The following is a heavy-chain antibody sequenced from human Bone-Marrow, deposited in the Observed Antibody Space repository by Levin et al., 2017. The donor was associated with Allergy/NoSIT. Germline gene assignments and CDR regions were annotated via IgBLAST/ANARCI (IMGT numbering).Heavy chain of an antibody. V-gene: IGHV4-34*01. CDR3: ARGTGGPGDSSSSGGLGYYYGMDV. D-gene: IGHD6-6*01. CDR2: INHSGST. J-gene: IGHJ6*02. Sequence: GSLRLSCAVYGGSFSGYYWSWIRQPPGKGLEWIGEINHSGSTNYNPSLKSRVTISVDTSKNQFSLKLSSVTAADTAVYYCARGTGGPGDSSSSGGLGYYYGMDVWGQGTTVTVSS. CDR1: GGSFSGYY.